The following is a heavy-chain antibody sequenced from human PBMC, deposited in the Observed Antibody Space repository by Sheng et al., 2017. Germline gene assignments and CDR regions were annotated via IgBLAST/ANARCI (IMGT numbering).Heavy chain of an antibody. CDR3: AGSYYGSGRNYY. Sequence: VQLVESGGGLVQPGGSLRLSCAASGFTFSDYGMNWVRQAPGKGLEWVAVIAHDGSNKYYVDSVKGRFTISRDNSKNTLYLQMNSLRAEDTAVYYCAGSYYGSGRNYYWGQGTLVTVSS. D-gene: IGHD3-10*01. CDR2: IAHDGSNK. V-gene: IGHV3-30*03. J-gene: IGHJ4*02. CDR1: GFTFSDYG.